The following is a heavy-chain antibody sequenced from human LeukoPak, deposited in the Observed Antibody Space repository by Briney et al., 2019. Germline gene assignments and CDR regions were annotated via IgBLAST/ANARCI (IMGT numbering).Heavy chain of an antibody. D-gene: IGHD6-19*01. V-gene: IGHV3-23*01. CDR1: GFTFSSYG. CDR2: FSGSGVST. CDR3: AKHGSGYSSGWYGRSYYYYYMDV. Sequence: GGSLGLSCAASGFTFSSYGMSGVPQAPGKGLDGVSAFSGSGVSTSYADSVKGRFTISRDNSKNTLYLQMNSLRAEDTAVYYCAKHGSGYSSGWYGRSYYYYYMDVWGKGTTVTISS. J-gene: IGHJ6*03.